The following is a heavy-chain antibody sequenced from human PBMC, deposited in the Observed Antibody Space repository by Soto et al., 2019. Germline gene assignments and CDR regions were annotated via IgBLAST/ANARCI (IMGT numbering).Heavy chain of an antibody. D-gene: IGHD3-10*01. Sequence: EVQLVESGGCLVKSGGSLRLSCAASGFSFNIAWMNWVRQAPGEGLEWVGHVKSKDSDGTTEYAAHVKTRFSSSRDDSKNIFNPEKNSQTADDTGVYYCSTGNYGSLGIWGQGTMVTVYS. CDR3: STGNYGSLGI. CDR1: GFSFNIAW. V-gene: IGHV3-15*07. J-gene: IGHJ4*02. CDR2: VKSKDSDGTT.